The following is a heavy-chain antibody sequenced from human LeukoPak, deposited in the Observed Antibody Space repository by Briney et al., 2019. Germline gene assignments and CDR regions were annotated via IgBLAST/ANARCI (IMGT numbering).Heavy chain of an antibody. CDR2: INPSGGST. J-gene: IGHJ4*02. D-gene: IGHD6-19*01. V-gene: IGHV1-46*01. Sequence: ASVTVSFTASGYTFITSYMHWVRQVSGQGLEWMGIINPSGGSTTYAQKFQGRVNMTRDTSTSTVYMDLSSLRSEETAVDYCARAVADMCLDYWGQGTLVTVSS. CDR1: GYTFITSY. CDR3: ARAVADMCLDY.